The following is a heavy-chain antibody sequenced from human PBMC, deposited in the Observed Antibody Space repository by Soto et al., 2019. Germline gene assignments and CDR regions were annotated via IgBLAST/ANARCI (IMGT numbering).Heavy chain of an antibody. J-gene: IGHJ3*02. V-gene: IGHV1-2*04. CDR1: GYTFTGYY. CDR2: INPNSGGT. D-gene: IGHD2-15*01. CDR3: ARGYCSGGSCPTDAFDI. Sequence: ASVKVSCKASGYTFTGYYMHWVRQAPGQGLEWMGWINPNSGGTNYAQKFQGWVTMTRDTSISTAYMELSRLRSDDTAVYYCARGYCSGGSCPTDAFDIWGQGTMVTVSS.